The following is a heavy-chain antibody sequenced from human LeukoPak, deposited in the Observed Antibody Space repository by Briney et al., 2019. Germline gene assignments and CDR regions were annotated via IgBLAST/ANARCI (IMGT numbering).Heavy chain of an antibody. J-gene: IGHJ6*04. CDR1: GFTFSSYE. D-gene: IGHD3-10*01. V-gene: IGHV3-48*03. CDR2: ISSSGTTI. CDR3: ARSGGYYYYGLDV. Sequence: PGGSLRLSCAASGFTFSSYEMNWVRRAPGKGLEWVSYISSSGTTIYYADSVKGRFTISRDNAKNSLYLQMNSPRAEDTAVYYCARSGGYYYYGLDVWGKGTTVTVSS.